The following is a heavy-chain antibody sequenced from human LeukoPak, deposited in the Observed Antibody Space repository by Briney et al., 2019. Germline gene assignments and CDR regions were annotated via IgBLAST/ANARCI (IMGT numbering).Heavy chain of an antibody. J-gene: IGHJ4*02. CDR1: GGSISSGGYY. Sequence: SETLSLTCTVSGGSISSGGYYWSWIRQHPGKGLEWIGYIYYSGSTYYNPSLKSRVTISVDTSKNQFSLKLSSVTAADTAVYYCVRTGNYDILTGPFDYWGQGTLVTVSS. V-gene: IGHV4-31*03. CDR3: VRTGNYDILTGPFDY. D-gene: IGHD3-9*01. CDR2: IYYSGST.